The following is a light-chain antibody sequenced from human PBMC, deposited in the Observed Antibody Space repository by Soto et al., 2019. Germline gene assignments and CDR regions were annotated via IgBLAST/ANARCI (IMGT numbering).Light chain of an antibody. CDR3: QHYNSYSEA. Sequence: DIQMTQSPSTLSGSVGDRVTITCRASQTISSWLAWYQQKPGKAPKLLIYKASTLKSGVPSRLSGSGAGTEFTLTISSLQPDDFATYDCQHYNSYSEAFGQGTKVDIK. CDR2: KAS. J-gene: IGKJ1*01. CDR1: QTISSW. V-gene: IGKV1-5*03.